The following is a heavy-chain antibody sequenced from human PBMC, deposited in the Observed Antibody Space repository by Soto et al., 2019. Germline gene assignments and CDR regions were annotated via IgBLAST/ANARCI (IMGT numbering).Heavy chain of an antibody. D-gene: IGHD6-19*01. CDR1: GYTFTSYG. V-gene: IGHV1-18*01. CDR3: AGDLAVAPIYY. CDR2: ISAYNGNT. Sequence: QVQLVQSGAEVKKPGASVKVSCKASGYTFTSYGISWVRQAPGQGLEWMGWISAYNGNTKYAQKLQGRGTMTTDTSTRTASKELRSLRSWDPAVYYWAGDLAVAPIYYWGQGTLVTVSS. J-gene: IGHJ4*02.